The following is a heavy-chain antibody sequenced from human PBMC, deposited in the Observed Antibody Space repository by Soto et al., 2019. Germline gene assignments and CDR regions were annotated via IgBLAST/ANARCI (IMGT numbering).Heavy chain of an antibody. CDR1: GFTFRSSW. CDR3: VHSYDASGLYEGSAY. J-gene: IGHJ4*02. D-gene: IGHD6-19*01. V-gene: IGHV3-7*03. Sequence: GGSLRLSCAASGFTFRSSWMSWVRLPPGNGLEWVANIKDDGSETYYVDSVKGRFTISRDNAKNSLYLQMNSLRVEDTAVYYCVHSYDASGLYEGSAYWGRGTVVSVSS. CDR2: IKDDGSET.